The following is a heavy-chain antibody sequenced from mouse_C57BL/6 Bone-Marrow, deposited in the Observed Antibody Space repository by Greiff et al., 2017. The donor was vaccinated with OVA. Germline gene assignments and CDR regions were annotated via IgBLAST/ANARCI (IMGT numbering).Heavy chain of an antibody. Sequence: QVQLQQSGAELVRPGTSVKMSCKASGYTFTNYWIGWAKQRPGHGLEWIGDIYPGGGYTNYNEKFKGKATLTADKSSSIAYMQFSSLTSEDSAIYYCASGYSKGSWFAYWGQGTLVTVSA. CDR1: GYTFTNYW. D-gene: IGHD2-5*01. V-gene: IGHV1-63*01. CDR2: IYPGGGYT. CDR3: ASGYSKGSWFAY. J-gene: IGHJ3*01.